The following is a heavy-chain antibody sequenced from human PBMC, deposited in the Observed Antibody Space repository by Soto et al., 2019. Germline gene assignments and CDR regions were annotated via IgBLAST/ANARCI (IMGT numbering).Heavy chain of an antibody. V-gene: IGHV3-23*01. J-gene: IGHJ4*02. CDR3: ARYGSGSYRGGYFDY. CDR1: GSTFSNSA. Sequence: GGSLRLSCAASGSTFSNSAMSWVRQAPGKGLEWVSAISASGGSKYYADSVKGRFTISRDNSKNTLYLQMDSLRAEDTAVYNCARYGSGSYRGGYFDYWGQGTLVTVSS. D-gene: IGHD3-10*01. CDR2: ISASGGSK.